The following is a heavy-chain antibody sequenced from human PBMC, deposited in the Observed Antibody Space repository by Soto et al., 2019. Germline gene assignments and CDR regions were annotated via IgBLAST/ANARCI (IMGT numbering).Heavy chain of an antibody. V-gene: IGHV3-23*01. Sequence: PGGSLRLSCAASGFTFSSYAMSWVRQAPGKGLEWVSAISGSGGSTYYADSVKGRFTISRDNSKNTLYPQMNSLRAEDTGVYYCAKGSPYDFWSGSWGQGTLVTVSS. CDR3: AKGSPYDFWSGS. CDR2: ISGSGGST. D-gene: IGHD3-3*01. CDR1: GFTFSSYA. J-gene: IGHJ5*02.